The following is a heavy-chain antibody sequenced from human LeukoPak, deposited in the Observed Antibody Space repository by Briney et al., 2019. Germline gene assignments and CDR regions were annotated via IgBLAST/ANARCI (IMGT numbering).Heavy chain of an antibody. D-gene: IGHD3-10*01. CDR3: ARRSRLWFGELNPRRNWFDP. V-gene: IGHV4-39*01. J-gene: IGHJ5*02. CDR1: GGSISSGSYY. CDR2: IYYSGST. Sequence: PSQTLSLTCTVSGGSISSGSYYWGWIRQPPGKGLEWIGSIYYSGSTYYNPSLKSRVTISVDTSKNQFSLKLSSVTAADTAVYYCARRSRLWFGELNPRRNWFDPWGQGTLVTVSS.